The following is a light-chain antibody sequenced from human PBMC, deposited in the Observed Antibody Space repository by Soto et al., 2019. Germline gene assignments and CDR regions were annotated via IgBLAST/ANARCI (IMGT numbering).Light chain of an antibody. V-gene: IGKV3-20*01. CDR1: QTVSSNF. CDR2: GAS. Sequence: EIVLTQSPGTLSLSPGDRATLSCSASQTVSSNFLAWYQQRPAQAPRLLIHGASTRATGITDGFSGSVSGTDFTLTISGLEPEDFAVYYCQQYGSSPATFGQGTKVDIK. CDR3: QQYGSSPAT. J-gene: IGKJ1*01.